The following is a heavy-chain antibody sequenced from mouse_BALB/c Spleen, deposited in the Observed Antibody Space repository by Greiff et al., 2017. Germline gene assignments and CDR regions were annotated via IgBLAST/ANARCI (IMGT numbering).Heavy chain of an antibody. CDR3: ARDPTTAHYAMDY. J-gene: IGHJ4*01. CDR1: GFSLTSYG. CDR2: IWAGGST. V-gene: IGHV2-9*02. D-gene: IGHD1-2*01. Sequence: QVQLKESGPSLVQPSQSLSITCTVSGFSLTSYGVHWVRQPPGKGLEWLGVIWAGGSTNYNSALMSRLSISKDNSKSQVFLKMNSLQTDDTAMYYCARDPTTAHYAMDYWGQGTSVTVSS.